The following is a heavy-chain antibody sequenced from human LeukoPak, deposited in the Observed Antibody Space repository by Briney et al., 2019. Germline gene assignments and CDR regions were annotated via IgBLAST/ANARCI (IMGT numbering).Heavy chain of an antibody. V-gene: IGHV1-69*01. J-gene: IGHJ4*02. CDR2: IIPIFGTA. CDR3: ARGGFWRMATNFFDY. Sequence: SVKVSCKASGGTFSSYAISWVRQAPGQGLEWMGGIIPIFGTANYAQKFQGRVTITADESTSTAYMELSSLRSEDTAVYYRARGGFWRMATNFFDYWGQGTLVTVSS. CDR1: GGTFSSYA. D-gene: IGHD5-24*01.